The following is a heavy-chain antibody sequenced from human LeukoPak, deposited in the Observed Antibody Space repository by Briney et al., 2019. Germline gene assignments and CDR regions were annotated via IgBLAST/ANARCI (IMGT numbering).Heavy chain of an antibody. Sequence: SETLSLTRTVSGGSISSYYWSWIRQPAGKGLEWIGRIYTSGSTNYNPSLKSRVTISVDKSKNQFSLKLSSVTAADTAVYYCARGYYDSSGYYRYGNWFDPWGQGTLVTVSS. D-gene: IGHD3-22*01. J-gene: IGHJ5*02. CDR2: IYTSGST. V-gene: IGHV4-4*07. CDR3: ARGYYDSSGYYRYGNWFDP. CDR1: GGSISSYY.